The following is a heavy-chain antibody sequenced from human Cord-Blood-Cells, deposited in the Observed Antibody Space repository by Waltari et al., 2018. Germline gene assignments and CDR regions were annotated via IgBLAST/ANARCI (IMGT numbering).Heavy chain of an antibody. CDR1: GGSFSVYY. V-gene: IGHV4-34*01. Sequence: QVQLQQWGAGLSKPSETMSLTCAVYGGSFSVYYWSWVRQPPGKGLEWIGEINHSGSTNSNPSRKSRVTIAVDTSKNQFTLKLSSVTAADTAVYYCARGRGACDIWGQGTMVTVSS. CDR2: INHSGST. CDR3: ARGRGACDI. J-gene: IGHJ3*02.